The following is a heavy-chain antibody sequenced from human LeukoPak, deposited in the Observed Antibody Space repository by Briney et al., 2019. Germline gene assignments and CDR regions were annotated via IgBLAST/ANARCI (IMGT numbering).Heavy chain of an antibody. CDR2: ISSSGSTI. CDR1: GFTFSSYE. CDR3: ARSTYYYDSSGFNYAAFDI. Sequence: GGSLRLSCAASGFTFSSYEMNWVRQAPGKGLGWVSYISSSGSTIYYADSLKGRFTISRDNAKNSLYLQIHSLRAEDTAVYYCARSTYYYDSSGFNYAAFDIWGQGTMVTVSS. D-gene: IGHD3-22*01. J-gene: IGHJ3*02. V-gene: IGHV3-48*03.